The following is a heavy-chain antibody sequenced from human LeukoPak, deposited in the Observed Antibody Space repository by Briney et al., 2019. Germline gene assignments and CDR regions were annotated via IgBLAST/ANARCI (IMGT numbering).Heavy chain of an antibody. V-gene: IGHV4-30-4*02. D-gene: IGHD6-13*01. CDR1: GGSISSGDYY. Sequence: SETLSLTCTVSGGSISSGDYYWSWIRQPPGKGLEWIGYIYYSGSTYYNPSLKSRVTISVDTSKNQFSLRLSSVTAADAAVYYCARGEQQLVQGIRYYYYGMDVWGEGTTVTVSS. CDR2: IYYSGST. J-gene: IGHJ6*04. CDR3: ARGEQQLVQGIRYYYYGMDV.